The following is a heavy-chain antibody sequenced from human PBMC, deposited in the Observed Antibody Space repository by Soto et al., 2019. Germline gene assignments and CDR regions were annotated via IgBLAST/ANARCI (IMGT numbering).Heavy chain of an antibody. CDR1: GDSVSSSSVT. CDR3: VRLIGNSWLDF. CDR2: TYYRSKWYN. D-gene: IGHD1-26*01. J-gene: IGHJ5*01. V-gene: IGHV6-1*01. Sequence: PSQTLSLTCAISGDSVSSSSVTRNWIRQSPSRGLEWLGRTYYRSKWYNDYAESVKSRITINPDTSKNQFSLHLNSVTPEDTAVYYCVRLIGNSWLDFWGQGTLVTSPQ.